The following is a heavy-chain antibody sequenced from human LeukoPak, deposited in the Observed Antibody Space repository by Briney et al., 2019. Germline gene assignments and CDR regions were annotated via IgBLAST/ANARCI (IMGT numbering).Heavy chain of an antibody. CDR1: GFTFSSYA. Sequence: QTGGSLRLSCAASGFTFSSYAMSWVRQAPGKGLEWVSAISGSGGSTYYADSVKCRFTISRDNSKNTLYLQMNSLRAEDTAVYYCAKDRGIAVADNFDYWGQGTLVTVSS. CDR2: ISGSGGST. V-gene: IGHV3-23*01. D-gene: IGHD6-19*01. J-gene: IGHJ4*02. CDR3: AKDRGIAVADNFDY.